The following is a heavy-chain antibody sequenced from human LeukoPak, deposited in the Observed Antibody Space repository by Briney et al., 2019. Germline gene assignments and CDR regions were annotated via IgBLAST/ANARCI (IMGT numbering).Heavy chain of an antibody. CDR1: GFTFTSSA. V-gene: IGHV1-58*02. J-gene: IGHJ3*02. CDR2: IVVGSGNT. D-gene: IGHD6-6*01. CDR3: ARLDPHTSSSFAFDI. Sequence: ASVKVSCKASGFTFTSSAMQWVRQARGQRLEWIGWIVVGSGNTNYAQKFQERVTITRDMSTSTAYMELSSLRAEDTAVYYCARLDPHTSSSFAFDIWGQGTMVTVSS.